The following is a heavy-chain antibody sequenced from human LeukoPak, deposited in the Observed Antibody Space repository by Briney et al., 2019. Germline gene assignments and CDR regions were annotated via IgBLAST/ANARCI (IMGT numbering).Heavy chain of an antibody. CDR1: GGSFSGYY. CDR3: ARGGSTMIVVATYYFDY. D-gene: IGHD3-22*01. Sequence: SETPSLTCAVYGGSFSGYYWSWIRQPPGKGLEWIGEINHSGSTKYNPSLKSRVTISVDTSKNQFSLKLSSVTAADTAVYYCARGGSTMIVVATYYFDYWGQGTLVTVSS. V-gene: IGHV4-34*01. J-gene: IGHJ4*02. CDR2: INHSGST.